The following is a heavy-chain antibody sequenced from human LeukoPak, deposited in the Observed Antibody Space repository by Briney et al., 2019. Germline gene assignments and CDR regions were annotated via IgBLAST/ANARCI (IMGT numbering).Heavy chain of an antibody. Sequence: GSLRLSCAASGFTVSSNYMSWVRQAPGKGLEWVSVIYSGGSTYYADSVKGRFTISRDNSKNTLYLQMNSLRAEDTAVYYCAREDHYYGSGSYYATHAFDIWGQGTMVTVSS. D-gene: IGHD3-10*01. CDR1: GFTVSSNY. J-gene: IGHJ3*02. V-gene: IGHV3-66*01. CDR2: IYSGGST. CDR3: AREDHYYGSGSYYATHAFDI.